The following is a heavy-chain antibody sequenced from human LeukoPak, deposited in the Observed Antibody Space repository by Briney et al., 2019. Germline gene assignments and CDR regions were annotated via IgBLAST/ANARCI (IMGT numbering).Heavy chain of an antibody. J-gene: IGHJ4*02. CDR3: ARVDTPMAFIDY. Sequence: SETLSLTCTVSGASVSSGSYYWSWIRQPPGRGLECIAYIYYTGVTNYNPSLKSRVTISMDTSKDLLSLKLSSVTAADTAVYYCARVDTPMAFIDYWGQGTLVTVSS. D-gene: IGHD5-18*01. V-gene: IGHV4-61*01. CDR2: IYYTGVT. CDR1: GASVSSGSYY.